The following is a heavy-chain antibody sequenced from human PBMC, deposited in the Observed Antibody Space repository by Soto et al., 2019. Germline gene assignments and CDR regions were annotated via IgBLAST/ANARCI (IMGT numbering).Heavy chain of an antibody. D-gene: IGHD3-10*01. CDR2: ISAYNGNT. CDR1: GYTFTSYG. J-gene: IGHJ6*03. Sequence: QVQLVQSGAEVKKPGASVKVSCKASGYTFTSYGISWVRQAPGQGLEWMGWISAYNGNTNYAQKLQGRVTMTTDTSTSTAYMELRSLRSDDTAVYYCARKASRPLWFGVSDYMDVWGKGTTVTVSS. CDR3: ARKASRPLWFGVSDYMDV. V-gene: IGHV1-18*01.